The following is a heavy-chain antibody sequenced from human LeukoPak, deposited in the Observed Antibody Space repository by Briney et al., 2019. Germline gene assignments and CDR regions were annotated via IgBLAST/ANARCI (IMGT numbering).Heavy chain of an antibody. D-gene: IGHD3-22*01. J-gene: IGHJ4*02. CDR2: ISGIVSGT. V-gene: IGHV3-23*01. CDR3: AKHYYDSSGYFYCFDY. Sequence: GGSLRLSCAATGFAFSNSAMTWVRQGPGKGLEWVSGISGIVSGTYYADSVKGRFTISRDNSKYTLYLQMNSLRAEDTAVYYCAKHYYDSSGYFYCFDYWGQGTLVTVSS. CDR1: GFAFSNSA.